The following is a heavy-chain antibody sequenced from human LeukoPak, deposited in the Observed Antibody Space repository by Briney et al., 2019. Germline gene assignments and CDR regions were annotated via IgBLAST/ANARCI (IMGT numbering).Heavy chain of an antibody. CDR3: ARQTGSGLFSLP. CDR2: IYSSGSS. J-gene: IGHJ4*02. D-gene: IGHD3-10*01. Sequence: SETLSLTCSVSGGSISSYSWSWIRQPAGKGLDWIGRIYSSGSSKYNSSLKSRVIMSVDTSKNQFSLKLSSVTAADTAVYYCARQTGSGLFSLPGGQGTLVTVSS. V-gene: IGHV4-4*07. CDR1: GGSISSYS.